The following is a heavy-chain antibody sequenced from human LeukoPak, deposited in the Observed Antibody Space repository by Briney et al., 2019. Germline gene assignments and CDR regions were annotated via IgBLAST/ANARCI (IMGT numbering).Heavy chain of an antibody. CDR2: ISYDGSNK. CDR1: GFTFSSYA. J-gene: IGHJ4*02. CDR3: ARVWYYDSSGYLDY. D-gene: IGHD3-22*01. V-gene: IGHV3-30-3*01. Sequence: PGGSLRLSCVASGFTFSSYAMHWVRQAPGKGLEWVAVISYDGSNKYYADSVKGRFTISRDNSKNTLYLQMNSLRAEDTAVYYCARVWYYDSSGYLDYWGQGTLVTVSS.